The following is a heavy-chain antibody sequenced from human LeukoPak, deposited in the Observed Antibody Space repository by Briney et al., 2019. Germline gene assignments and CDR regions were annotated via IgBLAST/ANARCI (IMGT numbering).Heavy chain of an antibody. D-gene: IGHD3-22*01. CDR3: ARHNYYDSGGPFDY. V-gene: IGHV4-59*08. CDR2: IYNSGST. J-gene: IGHJ4*02. Sequence: KPSETLSLTCTVSGGSISSNYWSWIRQPPGKGLEWIGYIYNSGSTNYNPSLKSRVTISVDTSKNQFSLKLNSVTAADTAVYYCARHNYYDSGGPFDYWGPGTLDTVSS. CDR1: GGSISSNY.